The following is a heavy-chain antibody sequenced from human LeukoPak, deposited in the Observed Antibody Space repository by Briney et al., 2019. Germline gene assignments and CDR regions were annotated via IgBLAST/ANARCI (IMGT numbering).Heavy chain of an antibody. J-gene: IGHJ4*02. Sequence: GGSLRLSCAASGFTFSSYGMHWVCQAPGKGPEWVAVIWYDGSNKYYADSVKGRFTISRDNSKNTLYLQMNSLRAEDTAVYYCARALRLGGFDYWGEGTLVTVSS. CDR1: GFTFSSYG. D-gene: IGHD5/OR15-5a*01. V-gene: IGHV3-33*01. CDR2: IWYDGSNK. CDR3: ARALRLGGFDY.